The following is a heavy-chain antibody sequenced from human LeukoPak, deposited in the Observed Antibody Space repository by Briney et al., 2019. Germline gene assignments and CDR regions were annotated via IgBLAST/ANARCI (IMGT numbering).Heavy chain of an antibody. D-gene: IGHD6-19*01. V-gene: IGHV3-7*01. Sequence: GGSLRLSCAASGFTFNDYAMHWVRQAPGKGLEWVANIKQDGSEKYYVDSVKGRFTISRDNAKNSLYLQMNSLRAEDTAVYYCARYSSGSLFDYWGQGTLVTVSS. J-gene: IGHJ4*02. CDR2: IKQDGSEK. CDR3: ARYSSGSLFDY. CDR1: GFTFNDYA.